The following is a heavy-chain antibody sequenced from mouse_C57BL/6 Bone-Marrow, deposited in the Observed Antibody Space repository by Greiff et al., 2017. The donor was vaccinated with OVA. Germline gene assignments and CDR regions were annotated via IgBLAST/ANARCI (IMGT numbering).Heavy chain of an antibody. Sequence: QVQLQQPGAELVKPGASVKMSCKASGYTFTSYWITWVKQRPGQGLEWIGDIYPGSGSTNYNEKFKSTATLTVDTSSSTAYMQLSSLTSEDSAVYYCARGNYDGSSYDYAMDYWGQGTSVTVSS. D-gene: IGHD1-1*01. CDR1: GYTFTSYW. J-gene: IGHJ4*01. V-gene: IGHV1-55*01. CDR2: IYPGSGST. CDR3: ARGNYDGSSYDYAMDY.